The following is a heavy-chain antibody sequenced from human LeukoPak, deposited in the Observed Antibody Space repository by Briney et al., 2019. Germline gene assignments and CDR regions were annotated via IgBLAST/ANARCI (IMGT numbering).Heavy chain of an antibody. CDR3: ARLDYDFWSGYAARGYYMDV. D-gene: IGHD3-3*01. Sequence: ASVKVSCKASGYTFTSYDINWVRQATGQGLEWMGWMNPNSGNTGYAQKFQGRVTMTRNTSISTAYMELSSLRSEDTAVYYCARLDYDFWSGYAARGYYMDVWGKGTTVTVSS. CDR1: GYTFTSYD. V-gene: IGHV1-8*01. CDR2: MNPNSGNT. J-gene: IGHJ6*03.